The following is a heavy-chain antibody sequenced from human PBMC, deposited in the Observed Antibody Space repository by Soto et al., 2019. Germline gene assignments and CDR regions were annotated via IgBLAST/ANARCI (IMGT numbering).Heavy chain of an antibody. V-gene: IGHV5-51*01. CDR3: ARHGTSGPEDTLDV. J-gene: IGHJ6*02. Sequence: GESLKISCKGFGYSFSFYWIGWVRHMPGKGLEWMGIIYPGDSNTRYSPSFQGQVTISADKSITTAYLQWSSLKASDTAMYYCARHGTSGPEDTLDVWGQGTTVTVSS. D-gene: IGHD2-2*01. CDR2: IYPGDSNT. CDR1: GYSFSFYW.